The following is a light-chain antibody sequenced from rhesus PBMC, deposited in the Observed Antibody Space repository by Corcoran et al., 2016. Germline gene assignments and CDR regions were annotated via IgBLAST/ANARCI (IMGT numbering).Light chain of an antibody. CDR1: QRVSSY. CDR2: GAS. CDR3: YQHSSGYRT. V-gene: IGKV3-10*01. J-gene: IGKJ1*01. Sequence: QVILTQSPATLSLSPGERATLSCRASQRVSSYLAWYQQKPGQAPRPLIYGASSRATGIPDRFSGSGSGTDFTLTISSLEPEDVGVYHCYQHSSGYRTFGQGTKVEIK.